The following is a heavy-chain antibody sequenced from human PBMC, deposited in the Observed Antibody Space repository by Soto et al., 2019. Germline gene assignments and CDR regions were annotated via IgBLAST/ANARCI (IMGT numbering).Heavy chain of an antibody. V-gene: IGHV3-74*01. CDR2: INSDGSST. D-gene: IGHD6-13*01. Sequence: EVQLVESGGGLVQPGGSLRLSCAASGFTFSSYWMHWVRQAPGKGLVWVSRINSDGSSTSYADSVKGRITISRDNAKNTLYRQMNSLRDEDTAVYYCARDASSWYYFDNWGQGTLVTVSS. J-gene: IGHJ4*02. CDR3: ARDASSWYYFDN. CDR1: GFTFSSYW.